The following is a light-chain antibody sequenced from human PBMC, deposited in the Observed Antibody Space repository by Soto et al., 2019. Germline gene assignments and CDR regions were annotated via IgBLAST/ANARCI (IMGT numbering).Light chain of an antibody. CDR3: LQNNNYPRT. V-gene: IGKV1-6*01. CDR1: QDISDD. Sequence: AIQMTQSPSSLSASVGDRVTITCRASQDISDDVGWYQQTPGKAPKLLISGASRLQSGVPSRFSGSGSGAAFTPTITSLRPEDSATSYYLQNNNYPRTFGQGTKVEI. CDR2: GAS. J-gene: IGKJ1*01.